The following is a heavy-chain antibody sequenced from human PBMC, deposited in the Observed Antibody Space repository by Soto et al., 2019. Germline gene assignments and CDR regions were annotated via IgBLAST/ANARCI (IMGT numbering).Heavy chain of an antibody. CDR1: GFTFSTYS. D-gene: IGHD3-22*01. CDR3: ASPEYYYDSSGWYY. V-gene: IGHV3-21*01. CDR2: ISSSSSYI. Sequence: EVQLVESGGSLVKPGGSLRLSCAASGFTFSTYSMNWVRQAPGKGLEWVSSISSSSSYIYYADSVKGRFTISRDNAKNSLYLQMNSLRAEDTAVYYCASPEYYYDSSGWYYWGQGTLVTVSS. J-gene: IGHJ4*02.